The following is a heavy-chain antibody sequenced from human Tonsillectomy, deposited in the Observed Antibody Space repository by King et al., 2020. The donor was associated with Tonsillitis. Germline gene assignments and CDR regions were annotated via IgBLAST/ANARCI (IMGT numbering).Heavy chain of an antibody. CDR1: GVTFSSYG. D-gene: IGHD6-19*01. CDR2: IRYDGSNK. Sequence: QLVQSGGGVVQPGGSMRLSCAASGVTFSSYGMHWVRQAPGKGLEWVAFIRYDGSNKYYADSVKGRFTISRDNSKNTLYLQINSLKAEDTAVYYCGKRAAGSLHYWGQRTLVTVSS. CDR3: GKRAAGSLHY. V-gene: IGHV3-30*02. J-gene: IGHJ4*02.